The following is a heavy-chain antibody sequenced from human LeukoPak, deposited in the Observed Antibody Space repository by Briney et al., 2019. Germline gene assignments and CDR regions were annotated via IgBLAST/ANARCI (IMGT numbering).Heavy chain of an antibody. Sequence: SETLSLTCSVSGGSISTYYWSWIRQPPGKGLEWIGYIHYSRNTNYNPSLKSRVTISVDTSKNQFSLKVSSVTAADTAVYYCAREGTAGTNLNWFDSWGQGTLVTVSS. CDR1: GGSISTYY. J-gene: IGHJ5*01. D-gene: IGHD1-1*01. CDR2: IHYSRNT. V-gene: IGHV4-59*01. CDR3: AREGTAGTNLNWFDS.